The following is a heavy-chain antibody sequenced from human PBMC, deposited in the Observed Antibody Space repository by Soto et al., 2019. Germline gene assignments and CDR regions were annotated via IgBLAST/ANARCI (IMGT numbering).Heavy chain of an antibody. Sequence: QITLKESGPTLVKPTQTLTLTCTVSGFSLTTNGVGVGWFRQPPGKALEWLALTYRDDDNRYRPSLQSRITVTRDNTTNQVVLTMTNMDPVDTATYYCAHTVARGAYWETFDYWGQGTLVTVSS. J-gene: IGHJ4*02. CDR1: GFSLTTNGVG. CDR2: TYRDDDN. D-gene: IGHD1-26*01. V-gene: IGHV2-5*02. CDR3: AHTVARGAYWETFDY.